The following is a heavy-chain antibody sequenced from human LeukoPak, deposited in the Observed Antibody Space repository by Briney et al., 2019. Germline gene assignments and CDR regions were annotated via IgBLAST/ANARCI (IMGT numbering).Heavy chain of an antibody. V-gene: IGHV4-39*01. CDR3: ARGVDTAMVSGAFDI. CDR2: IYYSGST. CDR1: GGSISSSSYY. J-gene: IGHJ3*02. D-gene: IGHD5-18*01. Sequence: SETLSLTCTVSGGSISSSSYYWGWIRQPPGRRLEWIGSIYYSGSTYYNPSLKSRVTISVDTSKNQFSLKLSSVTAADTAVYYCARGVDTAMVSGAFDIWGQGTMVTVSS.